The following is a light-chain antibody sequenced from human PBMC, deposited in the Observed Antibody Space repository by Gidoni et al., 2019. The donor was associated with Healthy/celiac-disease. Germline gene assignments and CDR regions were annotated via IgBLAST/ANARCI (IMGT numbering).Light chain of an antibody. Sequence: QSALTQPPSASGSPGQSVTISCTGTSSDVGGYNYVSWYQQPPGKAPNLMIYEVSKRPSGVPDRFSGAKFGNTAALTVSGLQAEDEADYYCSSYAGSNNLGVFGTGTKVTVL. V-gene: IGLV2-8*01. CDR1: SSDVGGYNY. J-gene: IGLJ1*01. CDR2: EVS. CDR3: SSYAGSNNLGV.